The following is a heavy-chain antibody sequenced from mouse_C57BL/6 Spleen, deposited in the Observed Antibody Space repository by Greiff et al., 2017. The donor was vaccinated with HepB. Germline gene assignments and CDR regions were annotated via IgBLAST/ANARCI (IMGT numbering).Heavy chain of an antibody. CDR1: GYAFSSYW. CDR3: AREKISKLRRYAMDY. CDR2: IYPGDGDT. Sequence: QVQLKQSGAELVKPGASVKISCKASGYAFSSYWMNWVKQRPGKGLEWIGQIYPGDGDTNYNGKFKGKATLTADKSSSTAYMQLSSLTSEDSAVYFCAREKISKLRRYAMDYWGQGTSVTVSS. J-gene: IGHJ4*01. D-gene: IGHD2-4*01. V-gene: IGHV1-80*01.